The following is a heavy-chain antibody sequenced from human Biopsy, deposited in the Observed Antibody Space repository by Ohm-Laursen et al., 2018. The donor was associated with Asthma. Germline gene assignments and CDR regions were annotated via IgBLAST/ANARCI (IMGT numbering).Heavy chain of an antibody. J-gene: IGHJ6*02. CDR3: ARGPELDV. Sequence: VTLSLTCDVYPGSFSGFFWTWIRQSPGKGLEWIGETNESGVTNNNPSLKSRVIISIDTYWNRVSLKLTSVTAADTAVYYCARGPELDVWGQGTTVTVSS. V-gene: IGHV4-34*01. CDR1: PGSFSGFF. CDR2: TNESGVT.